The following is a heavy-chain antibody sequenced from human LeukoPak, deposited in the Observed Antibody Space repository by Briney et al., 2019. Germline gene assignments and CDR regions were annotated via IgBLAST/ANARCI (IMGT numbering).Heavy chain of an antibody. J-gene: IGHJ3*02. Sequence: GGSLRLSCAASGFTFSPYTMNWVRQAPGKGLEWVSSISNSGNFIYYTDSVKGRFSISRDDAKNSLFLQMDSLRADDTAVYYCARNRGPNNVFDNWGQGTMVTPSA. D-gene: IGHD2-8*01. V-gene: IGHV3-21*06. CDR2: ISNSGNFI. CDR1: GFTFSPYT. CDR3: ARNRGPNNVFDN.